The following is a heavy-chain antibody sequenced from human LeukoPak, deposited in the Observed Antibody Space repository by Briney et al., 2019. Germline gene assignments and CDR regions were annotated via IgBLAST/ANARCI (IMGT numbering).Heavy chain of an antibody. J-gene: IGHJ6*03. CDR3: ARNAIEYCSSTSCSGPYYYYTAV. D-gene: IGHD2-2*01. Sequence: GASVTVSCMVSGYTFTSFYTNWVRQATGRGIGWMGWMIPIVAKTVYAQKFQGRVTITRNTSISTAYLELSSLRSDDTAVYYCARNAIEYCSSTSCSGPYYYYTAVWGKGTTVTVSS. CDR2: MIPIVAKT. CDR1: GYTFTSFY. V-gene: IGHV1-8*03.